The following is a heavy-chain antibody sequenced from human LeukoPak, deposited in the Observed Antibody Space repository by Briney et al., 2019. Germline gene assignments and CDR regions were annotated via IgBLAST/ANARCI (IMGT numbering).Heavy chain of an antibody. CDR3: AKANAGGYYDSSGYYFDY. CDR1: EFTFSSYA. V-gene: IGHV3-23*01. J-gene: IGHJ4*02. Sequence: GGSLRLSCPASEFTFSSYAMSWVRQAPGKGLEWVSTISASGGSTYYADSVKGRFTISRDNSNNTLYLQVNSLRAEDTAVYYCAKANAGGYYDSSGYYFDYWGQGTLVTVSS. CDR2: ISASGGST. D-gene: IGHD3-22*01.